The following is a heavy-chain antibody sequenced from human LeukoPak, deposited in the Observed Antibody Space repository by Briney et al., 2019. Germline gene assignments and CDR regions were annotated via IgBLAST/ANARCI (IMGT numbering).Heavy chain of an antibody. CDR2: IYYSGYT. J-gene: IGHJ4*02. V-gene: IGHV4-59*08. Sequence: SETLSLTCTVSGGSISSNYWSWIRQPPGKGLEWIGYIYYSGYTNYDPSLKSRVTISVDTSNNQFSLKLSSVTAADTAVYYCARHFDHVGSGIYEYWGQGTLVTVSS. CDR1: GGSISSNY. D-gene: IGHD3-10*01. CDR3: ARHFDHVGSGIYEY.